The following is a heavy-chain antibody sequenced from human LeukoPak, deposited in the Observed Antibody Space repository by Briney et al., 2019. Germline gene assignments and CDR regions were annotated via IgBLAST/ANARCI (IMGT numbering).Heavy chain of an antibody. CDR1: GFTFSNYG. Sequence: GGSLRLSCAASGFTFSNYGMSWVRQAPGKGLEWVSAISGSGGSTYYADSVKGRFTISRDNAKNSLYLQMNSLRAEDTAVYYCARSNYVDYWGQGTLVTVSS. CDR3: ARSNYVDY. CDR2: ISGSGGST. J-gene: IGHJ4*02. V-gene: IGHV3-23*01.